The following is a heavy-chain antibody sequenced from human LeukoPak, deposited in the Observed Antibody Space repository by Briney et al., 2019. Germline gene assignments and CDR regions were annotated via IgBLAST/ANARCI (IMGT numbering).Heavy chain of an antibody. Sequence: GGSLRLSCAASGFTFSSYSMNWVRQAPGKGLEWVSSISSSSSYIYYADSVKGRFTISRDNAKNSLYLQMNSLRAEDTAVYYCAKRSETYYDFWSGYSSAERKKRNDYWGQGTLVTVSS. V-gene: IGHV3-21*04. J-gene: IGHJ4*02. CDR3: AKRSETYYDFWSGYSSAERKKRNDY. D-gene: IGHD3-3*01. CDR1: GFTFSSYS. CDR2: ISSSSSYI.